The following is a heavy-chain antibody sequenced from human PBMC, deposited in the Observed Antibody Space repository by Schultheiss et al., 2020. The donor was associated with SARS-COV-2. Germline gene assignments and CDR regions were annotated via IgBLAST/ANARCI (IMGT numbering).Heavy chain of an antibody. J-gene: IGHJ4*02. CDR3: TTDIDFWSGYSDY. Sequence: GGSLRLSCAASGFTFSNAWMSWVRQAPGKGLEWVGRIKSKTDGGTTDYAAPVKGRFTISRDDSKNTLYLQMNSLKTEDTAVYYCTTDIDFWSGYSDYWGQGTLVTVSS. CDR1: GFTFSNAW. D-gene: IGHD3-3*01. CDR2: IKSKTDGGTT. V-gene: IGHV3-15*01.